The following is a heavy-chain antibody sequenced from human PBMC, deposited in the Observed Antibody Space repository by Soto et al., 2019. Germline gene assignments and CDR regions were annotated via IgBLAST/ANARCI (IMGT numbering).Heavy chain of an antibody. Sequence: EVQLLESGGGLVQPGGSLRLSCAAPGFTFSSYAMSWVRQAPGKGLEWVSAISGSGGSTYYADSVKGRFTISRDNSKNTLYLQMNSLRAEDTAVYYCAKDQTPHYDILTGYYFDYWGQGTLVTVSS. CDR2: ISGSGGST. V-gene: IGHV3-23*01. CDR3: AKDQTPHYDILTGYYFDY. D-gene: IGHD3-9*01. CDR1: GFTFSSYA. J-gene: IGHJ4*02.